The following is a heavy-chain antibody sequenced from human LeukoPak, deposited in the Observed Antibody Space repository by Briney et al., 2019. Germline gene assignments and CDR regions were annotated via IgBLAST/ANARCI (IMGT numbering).Heavy chain of an antibody. Sequence: GGSLRLSCAASGFTFDDYTMHWVRQAPGKGLEWVSLISWDGGSTYYADSVKSRFTISRDNSKNSLYLQMNSLRTEDTALYYCAKESRGYIDYWGQGTLVTVSS. V-gene: IGHV3-43*01. J-gene: IGHJ4*02. CDR1: GFTFDDYT. CDR2: ISWDGGST. CDR3: AKESRGYIDY. D-gene: IGHD5-12*01.